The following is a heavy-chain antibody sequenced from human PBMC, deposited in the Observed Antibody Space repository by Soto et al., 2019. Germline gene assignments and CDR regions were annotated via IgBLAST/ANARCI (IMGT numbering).Heavy chain of an antibody. CDR3: ARHPLRGFGVPY. CDR2: IDYSGKT. D-gene: IGHD2-15*01. CDR1: GDSIRTSAYY. Sequence: SETLSLTCTVSGDSIRTSAYYWGWIRQPPGKGLEWIGSIDYSGKTYYNPSLKSRVTISVDTSKNQFSLRLNSVTAADTSIYYCARHPLRGFGVPYWGQGVRVT. V-gene: IGHV4-39*01. J-gene: IGHJ4*02.